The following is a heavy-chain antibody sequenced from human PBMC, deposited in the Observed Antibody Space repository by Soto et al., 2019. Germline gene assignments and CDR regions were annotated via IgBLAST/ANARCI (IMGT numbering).Heavy chain of an antibody. V-gene: IGHV4-34*01. CDR2: INHSGST. CDR1: GGSFSGYY. D-gene: IGHD3-22*01. J-gene: IGHJ4*02. CDR3: ARGRGSSGYDY. Sequence: QVQLQQWGAGLLKPSETLSLTCAVYGGSFSGYYWSWIRQPPGKGLEWIGEINHSGSTNYNPSLKCRVTISVDSSKNQFSLKLSSVTAADTAVYYCARGRGSSGYDYWGQGTLVTVSS.